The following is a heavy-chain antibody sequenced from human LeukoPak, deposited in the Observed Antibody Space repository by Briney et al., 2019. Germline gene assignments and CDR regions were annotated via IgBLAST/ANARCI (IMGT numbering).Heavy chain of an antibody. CDR2: ISWNSGSI. CDR1: GFTFDDYA. CDR3: AKAPQPVVPAAYFDY. Sequence: GRSLRLSCAASGFTFDDYAMHWVRQAPGKGLEWVSGISWNSGSIGYADSVEGRFTISRDNAKNSLYLQMNSLRAEDTALYYCAKAPQPVVPAAYFDYWGQGTLVTVSS. D-gene: IGHD2-2*01. V-gene: IGHV3-9*01. J-gene: IGHJ4*02.